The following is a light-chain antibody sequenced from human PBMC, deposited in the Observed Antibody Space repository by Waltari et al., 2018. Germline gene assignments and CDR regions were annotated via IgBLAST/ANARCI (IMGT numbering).Light chain of an antibody. CDR3: AVGDESLHGLV. CDR1: RSNIRNNA. Sequence: QSVLTQTPSVSEAPRQRVTISCSGSRSNIRNNAESWYQQSPGKAPKLPIYYDDWYPSVVSDRFSVPKSRTRPSLALSGRLSDNEDAYYCAVGDESLHGLVFAGVTKLTVL. V-gene: IGLV1-36*01. CDR2: YDD. J-gene: IGLJ2*01.